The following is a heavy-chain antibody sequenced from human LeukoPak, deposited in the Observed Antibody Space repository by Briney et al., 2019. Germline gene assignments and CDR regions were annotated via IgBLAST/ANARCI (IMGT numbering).Heavy chain of an antibody. Sequence: ASVKVSCKASGYTFASYGISWVRQAPGQGLEWMGWISAYNGNTNYAQKLQGRVTMTTDTSTSTAYMELRSLRSDDTAVYYCARILWFGELPSEFENYWGQGTLVTVSS. D-gene: IGHD3-10*01. CDR1: GYTFASYG. CDR3: ARILWFGELPSEFENY. CDR2: ISAYNGNT. V-gene: IGHV1-18*01. J-gene: IGHJ4*02.